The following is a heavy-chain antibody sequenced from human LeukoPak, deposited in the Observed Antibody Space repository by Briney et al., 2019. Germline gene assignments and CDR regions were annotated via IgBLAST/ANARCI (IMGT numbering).Heavy chain of an antibody. J-gene: IGHJ3*02. Sequence: GGSLRLSCAASGFTFSNYVMSWVRQAPGKGLEWVSVISGSGSFAYYADSVKGRITISRDNSKYTMYLQMNGLRAEDTAVYYCAKCYSNNWSDAFDIWGQGTMVTVSS. D-gene: IGHD6-13*01. CDR2: ISGSGSFA. CDR3: AKCYSNNWSDAFDI. CDR1: GFTFSNYV. V-gene: IGHV3-23*01.